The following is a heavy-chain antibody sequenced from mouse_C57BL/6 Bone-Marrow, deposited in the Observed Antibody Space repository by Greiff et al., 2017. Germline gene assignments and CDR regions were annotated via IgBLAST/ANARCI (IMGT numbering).Heavy chain of an antibody. CDR2: IYPRSGNT. J-gene: IGHJ2*01. CDR1: GYTFTSYG. CDR3: AIRLYYLDY. V-gene: IGHV1-81*01. D-gene: IGHD1-1*01. Sequence: VQLQQSGAELARPGASVTLSCTASGYTFTSYGISWVKQRTGQGLEWIGEIYPRSGNTYYNEKFKGQATLTADKSSSTAYMELRSLTSEDAEVYVSAIRLYYLDYWGQGTTLTVSS.